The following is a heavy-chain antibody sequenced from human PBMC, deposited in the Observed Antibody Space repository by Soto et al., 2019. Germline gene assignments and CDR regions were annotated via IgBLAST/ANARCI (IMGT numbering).Heavy chain of an antibody. D-gene: IGHD6-19*01. V-gene: IGHV1-18*01. Sequence: ASVKVSCKASGYTFTNYGITWVRPAPGQGLEWMGWISVHNGYTKYAQNFQGRVTMTTDTSTSTVYREVRSLRSDDSAVYYCERGIGTSGWFGWEEYWGQGTLVTVSS. J-gene: IGHJ4*02. CDR2: ISVHNGYT. CDR3: ERGIGTSGWFGWEEY. CDR1: GYTFTNYG.